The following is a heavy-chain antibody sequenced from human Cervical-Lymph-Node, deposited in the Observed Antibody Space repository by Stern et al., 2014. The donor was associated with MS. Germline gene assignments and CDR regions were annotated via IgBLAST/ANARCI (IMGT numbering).Heavy chain of an antibody. D-gene: IGHD6-13*01. V-gene: IGHV3-7*01. J-gene: IGHJ4*02. Sequence: EVQLEESGGRLVQPGGSLRLSCAVSGFSFSNHWMTWVRQAPGKGLEWVANIRQDGSERYYGDSVKGRFTISRDNAEGSLYLQMNSLRVEDTAIYYCARGSSGWFPLCYFDDWGQGSLVTISS. CDR3: ARGSSGWFPLCYFDD. CDR1: GFSFSNHW. CDR2: IRQDGSER.